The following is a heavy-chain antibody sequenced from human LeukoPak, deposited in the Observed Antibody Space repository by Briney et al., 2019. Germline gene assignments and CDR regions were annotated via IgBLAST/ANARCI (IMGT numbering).Heavy chain of an antibody. CDR1: GFTFSSYG. CDR2: ISGSGGST. V-gene: IGHV3-23*01. CDR3: ARAYYYDSSGYYSDY. D-gene: IGHD3-22*01. Sequence: GGSLRLSCAASGFTFSSYGMSWVRQAPGKGLEWVSAISGSGGSTYHADSVKGRFTISRDNSKNTLYLQMNSLRAEDTAVYYCARAYYYDSSGYYSDYWGQGTLVTVSS. J-gene: IGHJ4*02.